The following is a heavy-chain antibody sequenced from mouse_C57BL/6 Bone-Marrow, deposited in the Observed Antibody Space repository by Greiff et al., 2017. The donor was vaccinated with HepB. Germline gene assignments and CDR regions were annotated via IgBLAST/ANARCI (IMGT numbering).Heavy chain of an antibody. D-gene: IGHD4-1*01. CDR2: IDPETGGT. J-gene: IGHJ2*01. Sequence: VQLQQSGAELVRPGASVTLSCKASGYTFTDYEMHWVKQTPVHGLEWIGAIDPETGGTAYNQKFKGKAILTADKSSSTAYMELRSLTSEDSAVYYCTSQNWDWYYFDYWGQGTTLTGSS. V-gene: IGHV1-15*01. CDR3: TSQNWDWYYFDY. CDR1: GYTFTDYE.